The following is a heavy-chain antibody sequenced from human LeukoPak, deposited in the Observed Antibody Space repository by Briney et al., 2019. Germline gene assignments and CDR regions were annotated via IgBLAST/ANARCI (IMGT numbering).Heavy chain of an antibody. CDR2: ISAYNGNT. D-gene: IGHD6-13*01. Sequence: GASVTVSCKASGYTFTSYGISWVRQAPGQGLEGMGWISAYNGNTNYAQKLQGRVTMTTDTSTSTAYMELRSLRSDDTAVYYCARDKDYSSSWYVAFDYWGQGTLVTVSS. V-gene: IGHV1-18*01. CDR1: GYTFTSYG. J-gene: IGHJ4*02. CDR3: ARDKDYSSSWYVAFDY.